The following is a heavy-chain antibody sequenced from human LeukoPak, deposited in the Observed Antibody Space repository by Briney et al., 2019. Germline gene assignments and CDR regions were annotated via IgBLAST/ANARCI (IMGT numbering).Heavy chain of an antibody. Sequence: GGSLRLSCAASAFTVITNDMTWVSQAPGKGLEWVSVLYSDGNTKYADSVQGRFTISRVNSKNTLYLEMNSLSPDDTAVYYCARGVEPLAANTLAYWGQGTLVTVSS. CDR1: AFTVITND. CDR3: ARGVEPLAANTLAY. CDR2: LYSDGNT. J-gene: IGHJ4*02. V-gene: IGHV3-53*01. D-gene: IGHD1-14*01.